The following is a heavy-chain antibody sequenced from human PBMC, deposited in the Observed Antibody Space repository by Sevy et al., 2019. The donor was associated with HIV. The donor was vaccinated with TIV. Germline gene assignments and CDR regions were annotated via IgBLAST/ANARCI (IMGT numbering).Heavy chain of an antibody. D-gene: IGHD3-22*01. CDR2: INPKTGGT. CDR3: ARDAMRVVITELDH. V-gene: IGHV1-2*02. Sequence: ASVKVSCKASGYTFTDDYLHWVRQAPGQGLEWVGWINPKTGGTNYSQKFQGRVSMTRDTSISTAYMELRRLRSDDTAVYYCARDAMRVVITELDHWGQGTLVTVSS. J-gene: IGHJ4*02. CDR1: GYTFTDDY.